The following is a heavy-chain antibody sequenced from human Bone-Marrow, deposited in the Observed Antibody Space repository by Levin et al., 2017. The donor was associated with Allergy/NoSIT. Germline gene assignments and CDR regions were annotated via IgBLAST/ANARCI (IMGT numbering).Heavy chain of an antibody. CDR1: GFTFSSHG. Sequence: GGSLRLSCSASGFTFSSHGMHWVRQAPGKGLEWVAIVSSEGTVKYYGDSVKGRFTISRDNSQNTLYLQMNSLRTEDTAVYFCAKDWGSGTAYFFDSWGQGTLVTVSS. J-gene: IGHJ4*02. CDR3: AKDWGSGTAYFFDS. CDR2: VSSEGTVK. V-gene: IGHV3-30*18. D-gene: IGHD3-10*01.